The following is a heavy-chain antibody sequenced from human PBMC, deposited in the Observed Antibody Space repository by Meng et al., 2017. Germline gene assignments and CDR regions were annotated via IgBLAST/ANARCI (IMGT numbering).Heavy chain of an antibody. D-gene: IGHD3-3*01. CDR1: GGSISSYY. CDR3: ARGYDFWSGQYYFDY. Sequence: VQLEESGPGLVKPSETLSLTCTFSGGSISSYYWSWIRQPPGKGLEWIGYIYYSGSTNYNPSLKSRVTISVDTSKNQFSLKLSSVTAADTAVYYCARGYDFWSGQYYFDYWGQGTLVTVSS. J-gene: IGHJ4*02. CDR2: IYYSGST. V-gene: IGHV4-59*01.